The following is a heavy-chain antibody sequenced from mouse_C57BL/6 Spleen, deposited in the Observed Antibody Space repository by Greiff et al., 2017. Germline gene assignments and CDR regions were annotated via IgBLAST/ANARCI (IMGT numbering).Heavy chain of an antibody. V-gene: IGHV1-82*01. Sequence: QVQLQQSGPELVKPGASVKISCKASGYAFSSSWMNWVKQRPGKGLEWIGRIYPGDGDTNYNGKFKGKATLTADKSSSTAYMQLSSLTSEDSAVYFCARRTITTVWDYFDYWGQGTTLTVSS. J-gene: IGHJ2*01. CDR1: GYAFSSSW. D-gene: IGHD1-1*01. CDR3: ARRTITTVWDYFDY. CDR2: IYPGDGDT.